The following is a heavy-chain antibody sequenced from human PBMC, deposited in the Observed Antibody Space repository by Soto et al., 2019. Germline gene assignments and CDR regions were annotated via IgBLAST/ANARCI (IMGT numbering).Heavy chain of an antibody. Sequence: ASVKVSCKASGYTFTSYYMHWVRQAPGQGLEWMGIINPSGGSTSYAQKFQGRVTMTRGTSTSTVYMELSSLRSEDTAVYYCARDLGIVVVPAAIYGMDVWGQGTTVTAP. J-gene: IGHJ6*02. CDR1: GYTFTSYY. V-gene: IGHV1-46*03. D-gene: IGHD2-2*03. CDR3: ARDLGIVVVPAAIYGMDV. CDR2: INPSGGST.